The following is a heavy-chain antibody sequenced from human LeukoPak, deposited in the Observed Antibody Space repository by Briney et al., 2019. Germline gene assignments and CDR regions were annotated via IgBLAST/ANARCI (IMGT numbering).Heavy chain of an antibody. CDR3: ARVAVVPAAMRYFDY. V-gene: IGHV1-2*02. CDR2: INPNSGGT. J-gene: IGHJ4*02. Sequence: ASVTVSCKASGYTFTGYYMHWVRQAPGQGLEWMGWINPNSGGTNYAQKFQGRVTMTRDTSISTAYMELSRLRSDDTAVYYCARVAVVPAAMRYFDYWGQGTLVTVSS. CDR1: GYTFTGYY. D-gene: IGHD2-2*01.